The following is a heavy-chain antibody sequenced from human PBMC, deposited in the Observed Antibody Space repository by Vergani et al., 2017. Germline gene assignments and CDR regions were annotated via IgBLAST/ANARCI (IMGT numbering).Heavy chain of an antibody. CDR3: ARMGQTGYYDYNWFDP. V-gene: IGHV1-69*06. D-gene: IGHD3-9*01. CDR2: IIPIFGTA. Sequence: QVQLVQSGAEVKKPGSSVKVSCKASGGTFSSYAISWVRQAPGQGLEWMGGIIPIFGTANYAQKFQGRVTITADKSTSTAYMELSSLRSEDTAVYYCARMGQTGYYDYNWFDPWGREPWSPSPQ. J-gene: IGHJ5*02. CDR1: GGTFSSYA.